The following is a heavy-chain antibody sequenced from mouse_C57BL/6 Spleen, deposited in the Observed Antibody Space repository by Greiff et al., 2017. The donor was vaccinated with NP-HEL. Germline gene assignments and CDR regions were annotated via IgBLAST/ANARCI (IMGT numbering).Heavy chain of an antibody. CDR2: INPNNGGT. J-gene: IGHJ1*03. V-gene: IGHV1-26*01. CDR1: GYTFTDYY. Sequence: EVQLQQSGPELVKPGASVKISCKASGYTFTDYYMNWVKQSHGKSLEWIGDINPNNGGTSYNQKFKGKATLTVDKSSSTAYMELRSLTSEDSAVYYWARSYYGSSYWYFDVWGTGTTVTVSS. CDR3: ARSYYGSSYWYFDV. D-gene: IGHD1-1*01.